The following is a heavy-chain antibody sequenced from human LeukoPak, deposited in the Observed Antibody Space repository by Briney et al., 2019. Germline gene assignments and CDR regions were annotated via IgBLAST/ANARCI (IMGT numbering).Heavy chain of an antibody. V-gene: IGHV3-30-3*01. D-gene: IGHD6-13*01. CDR1: GFTFSSYA. CDR3: ARDAAYFDY. Sequence: PGGSLRLSCAASGFTFSSYAMSWVRQAPGKGLEWVAVISYDGSNKYYADSVKGRFTISRDNSKNTLYLQMNSLRAEDTAVYYCARDAAYFDYWGQGTLVTVSS. CDR2: ISYDGSNK. J-gene: IGHJ4*02.